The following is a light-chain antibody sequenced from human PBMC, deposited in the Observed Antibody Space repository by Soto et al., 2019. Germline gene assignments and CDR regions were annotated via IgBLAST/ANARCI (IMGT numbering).Light chain of an antibody. V-gene: IGLV2-14*01. CDR1: SSDVGGHNY. CDR3: SSYTSSSTNV. CDR2: DVN. J-gene: IGLJ1*01. Sequence: QSVLTQPASVSGSPGQSITISCTGTSSDVGGHNYVSWYQQHPGKAPKLMIYDVNNRPSGVSNRFSGSKSGNTASLIISGLQAEDEADYYCSSYTSSSTNVFGTGTKVTVL.